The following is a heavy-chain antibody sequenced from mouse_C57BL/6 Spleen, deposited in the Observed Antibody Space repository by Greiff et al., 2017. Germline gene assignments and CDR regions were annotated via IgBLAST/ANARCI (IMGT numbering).Heavy chain of an antibody. Sequence: QVQLQQPGAELVKPGASVKLSCKASGYTFTSYWMHWVKQRPGRGLEWIGRIDPNSGGTKYNEKFKSKATLTVDKTSSTAYMQLSSLTSEDSEVYYCERKLYYSTPYDAMDYWGQGTSVTVSS. CDR2: IDPNSGGT. J-gene: IGHJ4*01. V-gene: IGHV1-72*01. CDR3: ERKLYYSTPYDAMDY. CDR1: GYTFTSYW. D-gene: IGHD2-5*01.